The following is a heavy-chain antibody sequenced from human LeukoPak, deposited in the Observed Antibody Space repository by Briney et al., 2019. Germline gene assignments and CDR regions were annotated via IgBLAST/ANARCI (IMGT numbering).Heavy chain of an antibody. CDR1: GFTFSSYA. CDR3: AKVSVSANEGVDS. V-gene: IGHV3-23*01. D-gene: IGHD2-15*01. J-gene: IGHJ4*02. CDR2: VSGSGGST. Sequence: PGGSLRLSCAASGFTFSSYAMSWVRQAPGKGLEWVSTVSGSGGSTYYADSVMGRFTISRDNSKNMLFLQMNSLRAEDTAVYYCAKVSVSANEGVDSWGQGTLVTVSS.